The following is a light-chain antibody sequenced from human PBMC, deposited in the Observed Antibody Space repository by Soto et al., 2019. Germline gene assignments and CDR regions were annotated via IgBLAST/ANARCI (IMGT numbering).Light chain of an antibody. J-gene: IGLJ2*01. CDR2: EVS. CDR1: SSDVGGHNF. CDR3: SSYAGYNNPVI. Sequence: QSVLTQPPSASGSPGQSVTISCTGTSSDVGGHNFVSWYQQHPGKAPKFLIYEVSKRPSGVPDRFSGSKSGITASLTVSGLQADDEAYYYCSSYAGYNNPVIFGGGTKLTVL. V-gene: IGLV2-8*01.